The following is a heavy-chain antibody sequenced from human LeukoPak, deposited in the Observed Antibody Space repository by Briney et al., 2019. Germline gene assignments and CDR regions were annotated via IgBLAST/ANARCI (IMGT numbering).Heavy chain of an antibody. CDR3: ATVYGRASVPNWFDP. CDR2: FDPEDGET. CDR1: GYTLTELS. V-gene: IGHV1-24*01. Sequence: ASVKVSCKVSGYTLTELSMHWVRQAPGKGLEWMGGFDPEDGETIYAQKFQGRVTMTEGTSTDTAYMELSSLRSEDTAVYYCATVYGRASVPNWFDPWGQGTLVTVSS. D-gene: IGHD2-8*01. J-gene: IGHJ5*02.